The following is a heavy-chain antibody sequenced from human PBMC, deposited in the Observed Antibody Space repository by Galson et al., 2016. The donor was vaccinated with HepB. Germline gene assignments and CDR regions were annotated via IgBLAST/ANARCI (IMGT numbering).Heavy chain of an antibody. CDR1: GDSVSSGSYY. J-gene: IGHJ6*03. V-gene: IGHV4-61*03. D-gene: IGHD5-18*01. CDR2: ISNSGST. Sequence: ETLSLTCTVSGDSVSSGSYYWTWIRQPPGKGLEWIGYISNSGSTYYNPSLKSRVTISIATSKNHFSLQLTSVTAADTALYYCARGYSSHYMDFWGKGTTVTVSS. CDR3: ARGYSSHYMDF.